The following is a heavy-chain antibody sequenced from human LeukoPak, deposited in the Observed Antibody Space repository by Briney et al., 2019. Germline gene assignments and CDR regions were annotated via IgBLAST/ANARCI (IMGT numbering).Heavy chain of an antibody. CDR2: INPNSGGT. Sequence: YALTGKCVDLVGRGTSQKIEWMGWINPNSGGTNYAQKFQGRVTMTRDTSISTAYMELSRLRSDDTAVYYCARDPYDILTGSMDWFDPWGQGTLVTVSS. V-gene: IGHV1-2*02. J-gene: IGHJ5*02. D-gene: IGHD3-9*01. CDR3: ARDPYDILTGSMDWFDP. CDR1: YALTGKC.